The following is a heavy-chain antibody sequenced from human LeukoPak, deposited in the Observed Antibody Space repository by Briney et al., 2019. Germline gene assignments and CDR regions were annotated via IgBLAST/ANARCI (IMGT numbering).Heavy chain of an antibody. V-gene: IGHV3-21*01. Sequence: GGSLRLSCTASGFTLSTYSMNGVRQAPGKGLGWVSCISSSGTYIYYADSVKGRFTISRDNSKNSLYLQMHSLRAEDTAMYYCARADAVGLSVIGVMWSWGQGTLVTVSS. J-gene: IGHJ5*02. D-gene: IGHD2-21*01. CDR3: ARADAVGLSVIGVMWS. CDR2: ISSSGTYI. CDR1: GFTLSTYS.